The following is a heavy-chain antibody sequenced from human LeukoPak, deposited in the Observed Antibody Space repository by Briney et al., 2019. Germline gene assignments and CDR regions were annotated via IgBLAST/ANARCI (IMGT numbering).Heavy chain of an antibody. V-gene: IGHV3-23*01. D-gene: IGHD2-15*01. J-gene: IGHJ5*02. CDR3: ATLNRPLGYCSGGSCYSPP. Sequence: GGSLRLSCAASGFTFSSYAMSWVRQAPGKGLEWVSAISGSGGSTYYADSVKGRFTISRDNSKNTLYLQMNSLRAEDTAVYYCATLNRPLGYCSGGSCYSPPWGQGTLVTVSS. CDR1: GFTFSSYA. CDR2: ISGSGGST.